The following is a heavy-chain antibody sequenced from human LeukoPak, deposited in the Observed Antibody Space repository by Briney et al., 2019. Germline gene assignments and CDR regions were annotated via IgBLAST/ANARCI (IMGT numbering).Heavy chain of an antibody. CDR1: DDSIMNNNYY. Sequence: SETLSLTCSISDDSIMNNNYYWGWIRQPPGKGLEWIGTIYFSGSTYYNPSLQSRVTISVDTSNNQFSLKLRSVTAADTALYYCARSVRYGSGSYPDYWGQGTLVTVS. V-gene: IGHV4-39*07. D-gene: IGHD3-10*01. J-gene: IGHJ4*02. CDR3: ARSVRYGSGSYPDY. CDR2: IYFSGST.